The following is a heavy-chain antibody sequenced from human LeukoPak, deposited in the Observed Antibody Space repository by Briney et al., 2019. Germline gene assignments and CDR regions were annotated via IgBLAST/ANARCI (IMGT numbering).Heavy chain of an antibody. CDR3: ARGRRWYSSGYYYDY. CDR2: INSDGSST. D-gene: IGHD3-22*01. J-gene: IGHJ4*02. Sequence: GGSLRLSCAASGFTFSSYWMHWVRQAPGKGLVWVSRINSDGSSTSYADSVKGRFTISRDNAKNTLYLQMNSLRAEDTAVYYCARGRRWYSSGYYYDYWGQGTLVTVSS. V-gene: IGHV3-74*01. CDR1: GFTFSSYW.